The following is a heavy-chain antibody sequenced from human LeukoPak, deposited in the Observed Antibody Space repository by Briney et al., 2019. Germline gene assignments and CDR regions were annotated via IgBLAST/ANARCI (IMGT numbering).Heavy chain of an antibody. CDR2: IWYDGSNK. D-gene: IGHD1-20*01. CDR3: ARGTNWNYFDH. Sequence: TGGSLRLSCAASGFTFSSYGMHWVRQAPGKGLEWVAVIWYDGSNKYYAASVKGRFTISRDNSANTLYLQMNSLRGEDTAVYYCARGTNWNYFDHWGQGTPVTVSS. CDR1: GFTFSSYG. V-gene: IGHV3-33*01. J-gene: IGHJ4*02.